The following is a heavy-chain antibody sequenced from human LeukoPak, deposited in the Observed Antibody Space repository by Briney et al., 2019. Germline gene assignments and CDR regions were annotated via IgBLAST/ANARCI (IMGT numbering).Heavy chain of an antibody. CDR1: GFTFSSYG. CDR2: IRYDGSNK. CDR3: AKGGESGRYFVLDS. Sequence: GGSLRLSCAASGFTFSSYGMHWVRQAPGKGLEWVAFIRYDGSNKYYADSVKGRFTISRDNSKNTVYLQMNSLRAEDTAVYYCAKGGESGRYFVLDSWGQGFLVTVSS. J-gene: IGHJ4*02. D-gene: IGHD1-26*01. V-gene: IGHV3-30*02.